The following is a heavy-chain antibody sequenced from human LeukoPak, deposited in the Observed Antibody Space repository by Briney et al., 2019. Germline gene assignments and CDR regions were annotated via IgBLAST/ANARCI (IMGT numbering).Heavy chain of an antibody. D-gene: IGHD2-2*01. CDR3: ARDFSRYCRSISCERRFDY. CDR2: INHSGST. CDR1: GGSFSGYY. J-gene: IGHJ4*02. V-gene: IGHV4-34*01. Sequence: SVTLSLTCAVYGGSFSGYYWSWIRQPPGKGLEWIGEINHSGSTNYNPSLKSRVTISVDTSKNQFSLKLSSVTAADTAVYYCARDFSRYCRSISCERRFDYWGQGTLVTVSS.